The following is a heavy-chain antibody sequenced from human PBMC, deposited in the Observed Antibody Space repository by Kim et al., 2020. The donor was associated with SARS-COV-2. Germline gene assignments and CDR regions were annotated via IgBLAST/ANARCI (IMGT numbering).Heavy chain of an antibody. D-gene: IGHD6-6*01. CDR2: IYHSGST. J-gene: IGHJ6*02. CDR1: GGSISSGGYS. CDR3: ARAGSSKYYYYYGMDV. Sequence: SETLSLTCAVSGGSISSGGYSWSWIRQPPGKGLEWIGYIYHSGSTYYNPSLKSRVTISVDRSKNQFSLKLSSVTAADTAVYYCARAGSSKYYYYYGMDVWGQGTTVTVSS. V-gene: IGHV4-30-2*01.